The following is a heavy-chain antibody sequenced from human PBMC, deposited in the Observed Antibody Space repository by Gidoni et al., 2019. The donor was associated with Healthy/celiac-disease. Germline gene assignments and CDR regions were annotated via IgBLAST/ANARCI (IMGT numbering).Heavy chain of an antibody. D-gene: IGHD2-15*01. Sequence: EVQLLESGGGLVQPGGSLRLSCAASGFPFSSCAMSWVRQAPGKGLGWVSASSGSGGSTYYADSVKGRFTISRDNSKNTLYLQMNSLRAEDTAVYYCAANQIPCSGGSCYPTDYWGQGTLVTVSS. CDR1: GFPFSSCA. V-gene: IGHV3-23*01. J-gene: IGHJ4*02. CDR3: AANQIPCSGGSCYPTDY. CDR2: SSGSGGST.